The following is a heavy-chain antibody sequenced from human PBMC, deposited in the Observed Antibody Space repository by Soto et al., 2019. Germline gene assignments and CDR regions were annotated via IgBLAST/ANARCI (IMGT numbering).Heavy chain of an antibody. CDR3: AKSLNAPPYYYYGMDV. CDR2: VSYDATDK. V-gene: IGHV3-30*18. CDR1: GFTFSNYG. Sequence: GVLRLSCAASGFTFSNYGMHWVRQAPGKGLEWVAVVSYDATDKYYADSVKGRFTISRDNSKNTLYLQMNSLRAEDTAVYYCAKSLNAPPYYYYGMDVWGQGTTVTVSS. J-gene: IGHJ6*02.